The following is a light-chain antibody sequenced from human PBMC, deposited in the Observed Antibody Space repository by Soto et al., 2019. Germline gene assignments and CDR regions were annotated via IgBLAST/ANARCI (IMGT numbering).Light chain of an antibody. CDR2: EVS. V-gene: IGLV2-14*01. J-gene: IGLJ1*01. CDR1: SSDVGGYNY. Sequence: QSVLTQPASVSGSPGQSITISCTGTSSDVGGYNYVSWYQQHPGKAPKLMIYEVSNRPSEVSNRFSGSKSGNTASLTISGLQAEVEADYYCSSYTSSSTPYVFGTGTKVTVL. CDR3: SSYTSSSTPYV.